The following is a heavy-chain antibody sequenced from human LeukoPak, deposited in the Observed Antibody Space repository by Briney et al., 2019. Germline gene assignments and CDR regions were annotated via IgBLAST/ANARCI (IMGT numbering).Heavy chain of an antibody. V-gene: IGHV4-34*01. Sequence: SETLSLTCAVYGGSFSGYYWSWIRQPPGKGLEWIGEINHSGSTNYNPSLKSRVTISVDTSKNQFSLRLSSVTAADTAVYYCARGHTVTTYHIWGQGTMVTVSS. CDR1: GGSFSGYY. CDR3: ARGHTVTTYHI. J-gene: IGHJ3*02. D-gene: IGHD4-17*01. CDR2: INHSGST.